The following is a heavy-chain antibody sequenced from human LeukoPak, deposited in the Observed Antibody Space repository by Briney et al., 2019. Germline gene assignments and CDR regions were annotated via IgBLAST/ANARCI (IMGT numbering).Heavy chain of an antibody. Sequence: GGSLRLSCAASGFTFSSYWMHWVRQVPGKGLVWVSRINSDGSSTSYADSVKGRFTISRDNSKNTLYLQMNSLRAEDTAAYYCAKGESHYFDYWGQGTLVTVSS. J-gene: IGHJ4*02. CDR2: INSDGSST. CDR1: GFTFSSYW. CDR3: AKGESHYFDY. V-gene: IGHV3-74*01.